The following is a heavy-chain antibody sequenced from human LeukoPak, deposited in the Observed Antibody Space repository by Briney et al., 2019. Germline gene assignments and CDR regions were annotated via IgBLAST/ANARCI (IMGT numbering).Heavy chain of an antibody. Sequence: GESLKISCQGSGYRFTNYWIGWVRQMSGKGLEWMGIIFLGDSDTRYSPSFQGQVTISADKSISTAYLQWSSLKASDTAIYYCARHEVTAAAGTEFDSWGQGTLVTVSS. CDR2: IFLGDSDT. CDR3: ARHEVTAAAGTEFDS. CDR1: GYRFTNYW. D-gene: IGHD6-13*01. J-gene: IGHJ4*02. V-gene: IGHV5-51*01.